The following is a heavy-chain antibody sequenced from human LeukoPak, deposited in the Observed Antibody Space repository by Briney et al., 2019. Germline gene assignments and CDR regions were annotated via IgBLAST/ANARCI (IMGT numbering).Heavy chain of an antibody. J-gene: IGHJ3*02. CDR2: ITTRSTY. Sequence: GGSLRLSCAASGFTLSPYNTHCVRQAPGKGLEWVSSITTRSTYYADSVKGRFTISRDNAMTSLYLQMNSLRAEDTAVYYCARERVTTTAFDIWGQGTMVTVSS. D-gene: IGHD5-12*01. CDR1: GFTLSPYN. CDR3: ARERVTTTAFDI. V-gene: IGHV3-69-1*02.